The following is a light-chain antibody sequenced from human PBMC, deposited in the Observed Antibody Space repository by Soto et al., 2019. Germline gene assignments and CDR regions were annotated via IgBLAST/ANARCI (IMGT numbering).Light chain of an antibody. CDR3: QQSTGPPTT. J-gene: IGKJ5*01. CDR1: QSRGSNF. V-gene: IGKV3-20*01. CDR2: ASS. Sequence: DIVWTPSTGTLSLSTGERATLSCKTSQSRGSNFLAWYQHKPGQAPRLLIYASSNRATGIPDRFSGSGSGTDFTLTITRLEPEDSAVYFCQQSTGPPTTLGQGTRLEIK.